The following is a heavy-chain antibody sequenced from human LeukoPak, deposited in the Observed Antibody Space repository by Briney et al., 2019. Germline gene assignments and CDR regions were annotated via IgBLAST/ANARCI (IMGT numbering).Heavy chain of an antibody. V-gene: IGHV3-20*04. CDR2: INWNGGST. CDR1: GFTFNDYG. CDR3: ARVTSLWYWYFDL. Sequence: PGGSLRLSCAASGFTFNDYGMRWVRQAPGKGLEWVSGINWNGGSTDYADSVKGRFTISRDNAKNSLYLQMNSLRAEDTALYYCARVTSLWYWYFDLWGRGTLVTVSS. J-gene: IGHJ2*01.